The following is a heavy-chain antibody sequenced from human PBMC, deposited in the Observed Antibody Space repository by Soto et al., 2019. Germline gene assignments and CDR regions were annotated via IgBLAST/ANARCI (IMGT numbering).Heavy chain of an antibody. Sequence: QIQLVQNGAEVMEPGASVRVSCKASGYTFMSYGISWVRQAPGQGLEWMGWVSAYNGNTNYAQKFQGRVTMTTDAATHMAYMELSRLASDDTAVYYCARDLEGLAVTRGYYVDHWGQGTLVSVPS. CDR1: GYTFMSYG. D-gene: IGHD6-19*01. J-gene: IGHJ4*02. CDR3: ARDLEGLAVTRGYYVDH. CDR2: VSAYNGNT. V-gene: IGHV1-18*01.